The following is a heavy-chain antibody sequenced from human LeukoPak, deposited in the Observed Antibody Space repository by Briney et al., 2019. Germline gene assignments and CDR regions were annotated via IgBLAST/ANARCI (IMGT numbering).Heavy chain of an antibody. Sequence: ASVKVSCKASGYTFTGYYMHWVRQAPGQGLEWMGIINPSGGSTSYAQKFQGRVTMTRDMSTSTVYMELSSLRSEDTAVYYCARTVEVATRFDYWGQGTLVTVSS. D-gene: IGHD5-12*01. V-gene: IGHV1-46*01. J-gene: IGHJ4*02. CDR1: GYTFTGYY. CDR2: INPSGGST. CDR3: ARTVEVATRFDY.